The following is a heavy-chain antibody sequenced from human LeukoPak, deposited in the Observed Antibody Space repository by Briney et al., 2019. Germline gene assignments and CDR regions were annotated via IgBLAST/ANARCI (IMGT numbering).Heavy chain of an antibody. CDR1: GYTFTGYY. Sequence: ASVKVSCKASGYTFTGYYMHWVRQAPGQGLEWMGWISAYNGNTNYAQKLQGRVTMTTDTSTSTAFMELRSLRSDDTAVYYCAREPLVVGATVDYWGQGTLVTVSS. J-gene: IGHJ4*02. CDR2: ISAYNGNT. D-gene: IGHD1-26*01. V-gene: IGHV1-18*04. CDR3: AREPLVVGATVDY.